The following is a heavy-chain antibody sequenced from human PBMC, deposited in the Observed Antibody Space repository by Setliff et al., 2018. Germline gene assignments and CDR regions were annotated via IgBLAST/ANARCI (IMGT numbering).Heavy chain of an antibody. D-gene: IGHD5-12*01. CDR3: TSPRDGYDTFDI. Sequence: GGSLRLSCAASGFTFSGSAMYWVRQASGKGLEWVGRIRSKANSYATLYAASVKGRFIISRDDSKNTAYLQMNSLKTEDTAVYYCTSPRDGYDTFDIWGQGTMVTVS. V-gene: IGHV3-73*01. J-gene: IGHJ3*02. CDR1: GFTFSGSA. CDR2: IRSKANSYAT.